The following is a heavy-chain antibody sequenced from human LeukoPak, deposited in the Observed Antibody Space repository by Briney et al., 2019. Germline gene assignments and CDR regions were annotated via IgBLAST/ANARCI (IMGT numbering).Heavy chain of an antibody. J-gene: IGHJ3*02. Sequence: ASVKVSCKASGGTFSSYAISWVRQAPGQGLEWMGWINPNNGNTNYVQKLQGRVTMTTDTSTSTAYMELRGLRSDDTAVYYCARVGYDSSGRHRYAFDIWGQGTMVTVSS. V-gene: IGHV1-18*01. CDR2: INPNNGNT. CDR3: ARVGYDSSGRHRYAFDI. D-gene: IGHD3-22*01. CDR1: GGTFSSYA.